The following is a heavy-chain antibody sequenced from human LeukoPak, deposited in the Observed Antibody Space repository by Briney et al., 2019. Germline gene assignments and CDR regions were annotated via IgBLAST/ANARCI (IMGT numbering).Heavy chain of an antibody. J-gene: IGHJ4*02. CDR2: IYNSGST. D-gene: IGHD2-8*01. CDR1: GGSISSGGYY. CDR3: ARGYCTNGVCSSDYFDY. Sequence: PSQTLSLTCTVSGGSISSGGYYWNWIRQHPGKGLEWIVYIYNSGSTYYNPSLKSRSTISVEKSKNQFYLKLSSVTAADTAVYYCARGYCTNGVCSSDYFDYWGQGTLVTVSS. V-gene: IGHV4-31*03.